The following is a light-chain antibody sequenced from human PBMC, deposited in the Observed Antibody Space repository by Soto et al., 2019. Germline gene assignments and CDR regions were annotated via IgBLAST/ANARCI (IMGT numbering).Light chain of an antibody. CDR3: QSYDSSLSEV. V-gene: IGLV1-40*01. J-gene: IGLJ1*01. Sequence: QSVLTQPPSVSGAPGQRVTISCTGSSSNIGAGYDVHWYQQLPGTAPKLLIYGNSNRPSGVPHRFSGSKSGTSASLPITGLQAEDEADYYCQSYDSSLSEVFGTGTKLTVL. CDR2: GNS. CDR1: SSNIGAGYD.